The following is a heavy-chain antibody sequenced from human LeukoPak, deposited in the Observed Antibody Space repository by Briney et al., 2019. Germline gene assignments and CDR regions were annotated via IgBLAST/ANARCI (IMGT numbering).Heavy chain of an antibody. CDR1: GGSITSSTYY. D-gene: IGHD1-7*01. CDR3: ARHQGGTMYAS. CDR2: IHNSGAA. Sequence: SETLSLTCTVSGGSITSSTYYWVWIRQPPGKGLEWIGTIHNSGAAYYTPSLKSRVTMSVDTSKNQVSLKLSSVTAADTAVYYCARHQGGTMYASWGQGTLVTVSS. V-gene: IGHV4-39*01. J-gene: IGHJ5*02.